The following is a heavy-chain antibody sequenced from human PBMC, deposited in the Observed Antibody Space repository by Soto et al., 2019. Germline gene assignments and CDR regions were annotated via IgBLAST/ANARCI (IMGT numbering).Heavy chain of an antibody. D-gene: IGHD5-12*01. J-gene: IGHJ4*02. CDR3: VSGVRVGYNRLDQ. CDR2: ISSRSDFI. V-gene: IGHV3-21*01. Sequence: GGSLRLSCAASGFTFSSYTMNWVRQAPGKGLEWVSYISSRSDFIYYGDSVKGRFTISRDNAKNSMYLQMNSLRAEDTAVYYCVSGVRVGYNRLDQWGQRTMVTVSS. CDR1: GFTFSSYT.